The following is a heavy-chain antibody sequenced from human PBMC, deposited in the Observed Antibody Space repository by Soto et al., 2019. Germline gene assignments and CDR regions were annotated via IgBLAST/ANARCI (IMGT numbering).Heavy chain of an antibody. J-gene: IGHJ6*02. V-gene: IGHV3-33*01. Sequence: GGSLRLSCAASGFTFSSYGMHWVRQAPGKGLEWVAVIWYDGSNKYYADSVKGRFTISRDNSKNTLYLQMNSLRAEDTAVYYCARGITFVYYGMDVWGQGTTVTVSS. CDR1: GFTFSSYG. D-gene: IGHD3-16*01. CDR3: ARGITFVYYGMDV. CDR2: IWYDGSNK.